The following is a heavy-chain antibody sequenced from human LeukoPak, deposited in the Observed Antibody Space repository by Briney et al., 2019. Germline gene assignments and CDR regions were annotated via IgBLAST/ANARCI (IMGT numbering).Heavy chain of an antibody. CDR3: AKGGDYEPFDY. Sequence: GGSLRLSCTASGFTFSSYAMSWVRQAPGKGLEWVSAISGSGGSTYYADSVRGRFTISRDNSKNTLYLQMNSLRAEDTAVYYCAKGGDYEPFDYWGQGTLVTVSS. J-gene: IGHJ4*02. D-gene: IGHD4-17*01. V-gene: IGHV3-23*01. CDR2: ISGSGGST. CDR1: GFTFSSYA.